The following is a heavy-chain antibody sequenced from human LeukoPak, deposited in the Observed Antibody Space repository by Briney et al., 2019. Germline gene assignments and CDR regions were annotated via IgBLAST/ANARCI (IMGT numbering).Heavy chain of an antibody. J-gene: IGHJ4*02. V-gene: IGHV3-48*01. CDR3: ARLRGRYFDWLPKWNYFDY. D-gene: IGHD3-9*01. CDR2: ISSSSSTI. Sequence: GGSLRLSCAASGFTFSSYRMNWVRQAPGKGLEWVSYISSSSSTIYYADSVKGRFTISRDNAKNSLYLQMNSLRAEDTAVYYCARLRGRYFDWLPKWNYFDYWGQGTLVTVSS. CDR1: GFTFSSYR.